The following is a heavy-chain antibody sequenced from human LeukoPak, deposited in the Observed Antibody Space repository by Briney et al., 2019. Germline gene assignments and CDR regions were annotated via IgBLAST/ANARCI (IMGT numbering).Heavy chain of an antibody. CDR2: VNPDDSDT. D-gene: IGHD3-10*01. J-gene: IGHJ4*02. CDR1: GYSFTSHW. CDR3: ARLRWPRGGRSSFDY. Sequence: GESLEISCKGSGYSFTSHWIGWVRQMPGKGLEWMGIVNPDDSDTIYSPSFQGQVTISADESITTAYLQWSSLKASDTAMYYCARLRWPRGGRSSFDYWGQGALVTVSS. V-gene: IGHV5-51*01.